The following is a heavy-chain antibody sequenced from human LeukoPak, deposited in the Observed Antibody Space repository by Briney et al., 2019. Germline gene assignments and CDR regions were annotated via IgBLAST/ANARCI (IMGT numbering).Heavy chain of an antibody. CDR1: GYTFTGYY. CDR2: FDPEDGET. V-gene: IGHV1-24*01. D-gene: IGHD2-21*02. CDR3: ATAWSHCGGDCWGFDY. Sequence: ASVKVSCKASGYTFTGYYMHWVRQAPGKGLEWMGGFDPEDGETIYAQKFQGRVTMTEDTSTDTAYMELSSLISEDTAVYYCATAWSHCGGDCWGFDYWGQGTLVTVSS. J-gene: IGHJ4*02.